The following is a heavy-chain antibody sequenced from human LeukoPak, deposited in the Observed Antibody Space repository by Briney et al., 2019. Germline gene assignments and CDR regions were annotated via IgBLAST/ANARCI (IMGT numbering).Heavy chain of an antibody. J-gene: IGHJ4*02. Sequence: GGSLRLSCAASGFTFSAYSMNWVRQAPGKGLEWISYIGISSGNTKYADSVKGRFTISGDKAKNSLYLQMNSLRVEDTAVYYCARDYKYAFDNWGQGTLVTVS. D-gene: IGHD5-24*01. CDR2: IGISSGNT. CDR1: GFTFSAYS. CDR3: ARDYKYAFDN. V-gene: IGHV3-48*01.